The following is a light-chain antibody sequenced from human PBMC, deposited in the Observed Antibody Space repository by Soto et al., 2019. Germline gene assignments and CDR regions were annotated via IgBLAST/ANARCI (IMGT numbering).Light chain of an antibody. V-gene: IGKV1-5*03. CDR1: QTISSW. CDR3: QHYNSYSEA. CDR2: KAS. J-gene: IGKJ1*01. Sequence: DIQMTQSPSTLSGSVGDRVTITCRASQTISSWLAWYQQKPGKAPKLLIYKASTLKSGVPSRFSGSGSGTEFPLTISSLQPDDFATYYCQHYNSYSEAFGQATKVELK.